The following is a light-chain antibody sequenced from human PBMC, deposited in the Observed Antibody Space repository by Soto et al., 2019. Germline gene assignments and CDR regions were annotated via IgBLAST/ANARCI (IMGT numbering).Light chain of an antibody. V-gene: IGKV1-33*01. J-gene: IGKJ5*01. CDR2: AAS. CDR1: QDIGGR. Sequence: DIQMTQSPSSVSASVGDRITIIFRASQDIGGRLALLQQKPGKAPQYLIQAASNLEAGVPSRFRGSGSGTDFTFTISRLQPEDIATYYCQQYENLPTFGQGTRLEIK. CDR3: QQYENLPT.